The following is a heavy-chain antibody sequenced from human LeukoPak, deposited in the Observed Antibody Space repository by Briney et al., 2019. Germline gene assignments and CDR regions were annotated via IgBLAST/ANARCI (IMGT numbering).Heavy chain of an antibody. CDR2: IYTSGST. CDR3: AREKGYYYDSSGYHPIDY. V-gene: IGHV4-61*02. Sequence: SETLSLTCTVSGGSISSGSYYWSWIRQPAGKGLEWIGRIYTSGSTNYNPSLKSRVTISVDTSKNQFSLRLSSVTAADTAVYYCAREKGYYYDSSGYHPIDYWGQGTLVTVSS. CDR1: GGSISSGSYY. D-gene: IGHD3-22*01. J-gene: IGHJ4*02.